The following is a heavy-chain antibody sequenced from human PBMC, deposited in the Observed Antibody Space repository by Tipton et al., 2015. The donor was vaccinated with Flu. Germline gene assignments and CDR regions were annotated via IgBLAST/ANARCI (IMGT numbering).Heavy chain of an antibody. J-gene: IGHJ4*02. CDR3: ARTQGDSGSYYSHFDY. D-gene: IGHD1-26*01. Sequence: QLVQSGGGLVQPGGSLRLSCAASGFTFSYYNMNWVRQAPGKGLEWVSYISYSSRTIYYADSVKGRFTISRDNAKNSLYLQMNSLRDEDTAVYYCARTQGDSGSYYSHFDYWGQGTLVTVSS. CDR1: GFTFSYYN. V-gene: IGHV3-48*02. CDR2: ISYSSRTI.